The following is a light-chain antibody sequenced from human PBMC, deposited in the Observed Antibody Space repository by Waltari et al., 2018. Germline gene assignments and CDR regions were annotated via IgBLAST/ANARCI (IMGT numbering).Light chain of an antibody. Sequence: DVVMTPSPLSLPVTLGQPASISCRSSQSLVYSDGNTYLNWFQERPGQPPRRLIYKVSNRASGVPDRCGGRGSGTDFTLKISRVEAEDVGVYHCMQGAPWPWTFGQGTKVEIK. CDR2: KVS. J-gene: IGKJ1*01. CDR1: QSLVYSDGNTY. V-gene: IGKV2-30*01. CDR3: MQGAPWPWT.